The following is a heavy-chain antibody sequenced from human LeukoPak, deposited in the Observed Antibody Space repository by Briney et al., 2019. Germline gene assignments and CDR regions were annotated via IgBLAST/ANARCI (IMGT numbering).Heavy chain of an antibody. CDR3: GKDKFDGSGPFYFDY. CDR2: ISWDGGRA. CDR1: GFTFDDYA. J-gene: IGHJ4*02. D-gene: IGHD3-10*01. V-gene: IGHV3-43D*03. Sequence: GGSLRLSCAASGFTFDDYAMHWVRQAPGKGLEWVSLISWDGGRAYYADSVKGRFTISRDNSKNSLHLQMNSLRPEDTALYYCGKDKFDGSGPFYFDYWGQGTLVTVSS.